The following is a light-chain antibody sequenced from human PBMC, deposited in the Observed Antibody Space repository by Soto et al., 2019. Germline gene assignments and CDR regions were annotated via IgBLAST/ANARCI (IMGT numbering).Light chain of an antibody. Sequence: QSVLTQPPSASGPPGQRVTLSCSGSVSNIGSNTVNWYQHLPGTAPRFLIYSNDQRPSGVPDRVSGSKSGTSASLAISGLQSEDEADYYCAAWDDSLNAYVFGTGTKLTVL. J-gene: IGLJ1*01. V-gene: IGLV1-44*01. CDR1: VSNIGSNT. CDR3: AAWDDSLNAYV. CDR2: SND.